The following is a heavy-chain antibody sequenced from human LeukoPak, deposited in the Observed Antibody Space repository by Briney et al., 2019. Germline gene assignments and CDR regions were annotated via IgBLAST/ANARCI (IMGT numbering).Heavy chain of an antibody. D-gene: IGHD3-10*01. J-gene: IGHJ4*02. Sequence: GGSLRLSCAASGFTFSSYSMNWVRQAPGKGLEWVSYISSSSSAIYYADSVKGRFTISRDNAKNSLYLQMNSLRAEDTAVYYCARDGLSGYFDYWGQGTLVTVSS. V-gene: IGHV3-48*01. CDR2: ISSSSSAI. CDR1: GFTFSSYS. CDR3: ARDGLSGYFDY.